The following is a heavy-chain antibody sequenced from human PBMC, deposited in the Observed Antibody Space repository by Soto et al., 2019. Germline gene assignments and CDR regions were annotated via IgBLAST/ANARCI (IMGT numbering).Heavy chain of an antibody. D-gene: IGHD2-21*02. CDR2: VYHTGDT. Sequence: SETLSLTCGVSGGTVASSHWWSWVRQSPSRGLEWIGNVYHTGDTNFNPSLQSRVTFSVDKSNNQFSLRLTSLTAADTAVYFCAREIVTAGGNNYFDPWGPGTLVPVSS. CDR3: AREIVTAGGNNYFDP. CDR1: GGTVASSHW. V-gene: IGHV4-4*02. J-gene: IGHJ5*02.